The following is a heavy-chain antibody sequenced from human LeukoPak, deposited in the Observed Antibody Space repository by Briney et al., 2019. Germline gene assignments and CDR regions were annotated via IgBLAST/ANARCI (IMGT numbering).Heavy chain of an antibody. CDR1: GFTFSSHA. D-gene: IGHD3-22*01. Sequence: GGSLRLSCAASGFTFSSHAMTWVRQASGKGLEWVSGISGNGDYTYYADSVKGRFTISRDNSKNTLYLQMNSLRADDTAVYYCAKGLLVVSLVDSWGQGILVTVSS. J-gene: IGHJ4*02. V-gene: IGHV3-23*01. CDR2: ISGNGDYT. CDR3: AKGLLVVSLVDS.